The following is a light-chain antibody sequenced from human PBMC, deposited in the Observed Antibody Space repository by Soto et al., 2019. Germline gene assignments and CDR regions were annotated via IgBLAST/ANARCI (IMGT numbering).Light chain of an antibody. V-gene: IGKV1-27*01. Sequence: DIQMTQSPSSLSASVGDRVTITCRASQGISNYLAWYQQKPGKVPKLLIYAASTLQSGVPYRFSGSGSGTAFTLTTSSLQPEDVATYYCQKYNSAPSFGQGTRLEIK. CDR1: QGISNY. CDR3: QKYNSAPS. CDR2: AAS. J-gene: IGKJ5*01.